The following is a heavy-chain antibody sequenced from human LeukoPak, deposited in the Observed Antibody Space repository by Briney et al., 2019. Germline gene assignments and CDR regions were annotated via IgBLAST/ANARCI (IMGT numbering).Heavy chain of an antibody. J-gene: IGHJ4*01. CDR1: GFTFSSYA. D-gene: IGHD1-26*01. CDR3: AKTHQWELPKEYYFDY. CDR2: ISGSGGST. V-gene: IGHV3-23*01. Sequence: GGSLRLSCAAYGFTFSSYARSWVRQAPGKGLEWVSAISGSGGSTYYADSVKGRFTISRDNSKNTLYLQMNSLRAEDTAGYYCAKTHQWELPKEYYFDYWGHGTLVTVSS.